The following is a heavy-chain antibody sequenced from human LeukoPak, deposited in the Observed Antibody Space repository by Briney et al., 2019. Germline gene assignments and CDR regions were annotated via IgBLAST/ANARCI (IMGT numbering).Heavy chain of an antibody. J-gene: IGHJ6*02. CDR3: ARLRGYQTGYYYYYYGMDV. CDR2: INHSGST. D-gene: IGHD5-18*01. CDR1: GGSFCGYY. V-gene: IGHV4-34*01. Sequence: PSETLSLTCAVSGGSFCGYYWSWTREPPGRGLEWSGEINHSGSTNYNPSLKSRVTISVDTSKNQFCLKLSSVTAADTAVYYCARLRGYQTGYYYYYYGMDVWGQGTTATVSS.